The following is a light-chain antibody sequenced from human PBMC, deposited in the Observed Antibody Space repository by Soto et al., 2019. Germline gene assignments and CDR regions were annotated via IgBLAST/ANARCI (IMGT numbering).Light chain of an antibody. CDR1: QSVSSN. CDR2: GAS. Sequence: EIVMTQSPATLSLSPGERATLSCRASQSVSSNLAWYQQRPGQAPRLLFYGASTRATGVPARFSGSGSGTEFTLTISSLESEDFAVYYCQQYGHWGGTFGQGTKVEIK. J-gene: IGKJ1*01. CDR3: QQYGHWGGT. V-gene: IGKV3-15*01.